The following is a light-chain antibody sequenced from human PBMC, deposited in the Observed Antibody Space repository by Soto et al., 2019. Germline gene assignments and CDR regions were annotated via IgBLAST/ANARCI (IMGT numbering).Light chain of an antibody. Sequence: DIQMTQSPTSLSASVGDRVTITCRASQDISNFVAWDQQKPGKATKLLIYAASTLQSGVPSRFSGSGSGTDFTLTINSLQPEDGATYACQKYSSVPGFGPGTKVEIK. J-gene: IGKJ3*01. CDR1: QDISNF. V-gene: IGKV1-27*01. CDR2: AAS. CDR3: QKYSSVPG.